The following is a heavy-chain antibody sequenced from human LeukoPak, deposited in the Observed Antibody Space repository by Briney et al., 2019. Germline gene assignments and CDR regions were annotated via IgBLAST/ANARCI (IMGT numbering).Heavy chain of an antibody. D-gene: IGHD3-16*01. J-gene: IGHJ4*02. CDR1: GFTFTSYS. Sequence: GGSLRLSCAASGFTFTSYSMNWVRQAPGKGLEWVSYIRSSSSIISYADSVKGRFTISSGNAKNSLYLQMNSLRNEDTAVYYCARDDNWVFDSWGQGTLVTVSS. CDR3: ARDDNWVFDS. CDR2: IRSSSSII. V-gene: IGHV3-48*02.